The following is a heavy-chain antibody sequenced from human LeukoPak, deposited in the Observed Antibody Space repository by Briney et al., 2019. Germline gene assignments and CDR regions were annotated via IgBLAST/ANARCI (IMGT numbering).Heavy chain of an antibody. J-gene: IGHJ4*01. Sequence: GRSLRLSCAASGFTFSTYAMHWLRQAPGKGLEGLAVPSSDGTVKYYPDSVKGRFTISRYNSKTTLYLQVNSLKPEETGVYYCARNPVPAAARHFDYWGQGTLVTVSS. CDR1: GFTFSTYA. V-gene: IGHV3-30-3*01. D-gene: IGHD2-2*01. CDR2: PSSDGTVK. CDR3: ARNPVPAAARHFDY.